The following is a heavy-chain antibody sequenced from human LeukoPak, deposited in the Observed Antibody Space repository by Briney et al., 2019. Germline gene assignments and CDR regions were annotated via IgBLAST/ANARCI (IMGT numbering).Heavy chain of an antibody. CDR1: GGTFSSYA. D-gene: IGHD3-3*01. CDR3: ARSFPDYDFWSGYYPYYYYYYGMDV. Sequence: GASVKVSCKASGGTFSSYAISWVRQAPGQGLEWMGWISAYSGNTNYAQKLQGRVTMTTDTSTSTAYMELRSLRSDDTAVYYCARSFPDYDFWSGYYPYYYYYYGMDVWGQGTTVTVSS. CDR2: ISAYSGNT. V-gene: IGHV1-18*01. J-gene: IGHJ6*02.